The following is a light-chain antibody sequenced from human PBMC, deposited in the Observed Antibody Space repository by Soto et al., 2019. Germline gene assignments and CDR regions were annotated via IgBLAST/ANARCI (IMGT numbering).Light chain of an antibody. Sequence: AIRMTLSPSSFSASTGDRVTITCRASQGISSYLAWYQQKPGKAPKLLIYAASTLQSGVPSRFSGSGSGTDFTLTISCLQSEDFATYYCQQYYSYLLTFGQGTRLEIK. V-gene: IGKV1-8*01. J-gene: IGKJ5*01. CDR3: QQYYSYLLT. CDR2: AAS. CDR1: QGISSY.